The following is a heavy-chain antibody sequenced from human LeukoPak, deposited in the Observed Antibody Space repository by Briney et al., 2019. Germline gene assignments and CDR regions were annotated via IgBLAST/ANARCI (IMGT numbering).Heavy chain of an antibody. CDR3: ARGGNWNDFDY. J-gene: IGHJ4*02. V-gene: IGHV3-21*01. D-gene: IGHD1-1*01. CDR2: ISSSSSYI. CDR1: GFTFSSYS. Sequence: GGSLRLSCAASGFTFSSYSLNWVRQAPGKGLEWVSSISSSSSYIYYADSVKGRFTISRDNAKNSLYLQMNGLRAEHTAVYTCARGGNWNDFDYWGQGTLVTVSS.